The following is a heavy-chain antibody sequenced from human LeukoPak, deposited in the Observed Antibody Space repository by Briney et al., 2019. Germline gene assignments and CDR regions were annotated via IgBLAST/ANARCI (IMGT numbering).Heavy chain of an antibody. D-gene: IGHD3-22*01. Sequence: SETPSLTCTVSGYSISSGYYWGWIRQPPGKGLEWIGSIYHSGSTNYNPSLKSRATISVDTSKNQFSLKLSSVTAADTAVYYCARGTYYYYDSSGYLFWFDPWGQGTLVTVSS. CDR3: ARGTYYYYDSSGYLFWFDP. CDR1: GYSISSGYY. CDR2: IYHSGST. J-gene: IGHJ5*02. V-gene: IGHV4-38-2*02.